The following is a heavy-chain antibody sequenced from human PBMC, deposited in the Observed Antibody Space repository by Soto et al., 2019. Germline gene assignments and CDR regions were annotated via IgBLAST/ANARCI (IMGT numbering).Heavy chain of an antibody. CDR3: AVGRGGYWSGGSCTGAWFDP. J-gene: IGHJ5*02. Sequence: QVQLLQSGAEAKKPGASVKVSCEASGYTFTSYPIHWVRQAPGQRREWMGWINTGNGYTKYSQKFQARVTITRDPSASTSYMQRSRLRSEVTTVYYFAVGRGGYWSGGSCTGAWFDPWGQGPLVTVSS. V-gene: IGHV1-3*04. CDR2: INTGNGYT. CDR1: GYTFTSYP. D-gene: IGHD2-15*01.